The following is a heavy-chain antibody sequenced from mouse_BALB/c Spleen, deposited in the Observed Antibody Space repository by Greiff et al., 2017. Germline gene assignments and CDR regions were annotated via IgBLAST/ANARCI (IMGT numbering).Heavy chain of an antibody. V-gene: IGHV5-12-2*01. CDR2: ISNGGGST. D-gene: IGHD1-2*01. CDR1: GFTFSSYT. J-gene: IGHJ2*01. Sequence: EVKLVESGGGLVQPGGSLKLSCAASGFTFSSYTMSWVRQTPEKRLEWVAYISNGGGSTYYPDTVKGRFTISRDNAKNTLYLQMSSLKSEDTAMYYCARHFTTATWGYYFDYWGQGTTLTVSS. CDR3: ARHFTTATWGYYFDY.